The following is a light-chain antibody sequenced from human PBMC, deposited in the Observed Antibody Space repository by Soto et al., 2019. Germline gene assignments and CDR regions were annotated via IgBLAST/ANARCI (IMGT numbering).Light chain of an antibody. Sequence: DIQMTQSPSSLSASVGDRVTITCRASQSVSNYLNWYQQQPGKAPKLLIYAASTLQSGVPSRFSGSGSGTEFTLTISRLQTDDFATYYCQQYGNFYPITFGGGTKLEI. V-gene: IGKV1-39*01. CDR2: AAS. CDR1: QSVSNY. J-gene: IGKJ4*01. CDR3: QQYGNFYPIT.